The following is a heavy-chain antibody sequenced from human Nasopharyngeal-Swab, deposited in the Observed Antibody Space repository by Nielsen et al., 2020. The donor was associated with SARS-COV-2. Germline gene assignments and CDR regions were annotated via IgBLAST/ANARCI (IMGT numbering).Heavy chain of an antibody. CDR2: IASSGAT. Sequence: GGSLRLSCAASGFTLRSYDVRWVRQTTGEGLEWVSVIASSGATSYLDSVKGRFTVSRDNVKNSVYLQMNSLRAGDTAVYYCAREQLCIRGTRCLDAFDIWGQGTMVTVSS. D-gene: IGHD2-2*01. CDR3: AREQLCIRGTRCLDAFDI. V-gene: IGHV3-13*01. J-gene: IGHJ3*02. CDR1: GFTLRSYD.